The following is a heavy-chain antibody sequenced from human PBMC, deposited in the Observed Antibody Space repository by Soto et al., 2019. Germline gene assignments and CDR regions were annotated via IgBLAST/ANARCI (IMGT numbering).Heavy chain of an antibody. CDR3: ARESGGATATLDYYYFCMDV. CDR2: INPNGGGT. J-gene: IGHJ6*03. Sequence: ASVNVSCQPSGDSFNDYYIHWVRQAPGQGLEWMGWINPNGGGTKYAQRFQGRVTVTRDTSIRTVHMELSSLRSDDTAVYYCARESGGATATLDYYYFCMDVWGKGTTVTVSS. V-gene: IGHV1-2*02. CDR1: GDSFNDYY. D-gene: IGHD5-12*01.